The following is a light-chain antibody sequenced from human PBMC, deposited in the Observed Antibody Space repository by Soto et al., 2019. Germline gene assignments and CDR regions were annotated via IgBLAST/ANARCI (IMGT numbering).Light chain of an antibody. CDR1: QSVSNNY. V-gene: IGKV3-20*01. Sequence: EIVLTQSPGTLSLSPGERATLSCRASQSVSNNYLAWYQQKPGQAPRLLIYGASNRATGIPDRFSGSGSGTDFTLTISRPEPEDFAGYYCQQYGSSGTFGQGTKVEIK. CDR3: QQYGSSGT. CDR2: GAS. J-gene: IGKJ1*01.